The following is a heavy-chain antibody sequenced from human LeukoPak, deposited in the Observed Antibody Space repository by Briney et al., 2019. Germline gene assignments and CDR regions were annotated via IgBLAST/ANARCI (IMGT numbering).Heavy chain of an antibody. CDR1: GFTFSSYA. CDR2: ISYDGSNK. CDR3: ARVGPYYDSSGLAFDI. V-gene: IGHV3-30*04. Sequence: GGSLRLSCAASGFTFSSYAMHWVRQAPGKGLEWVAVISYDGSNKYYADSVKGRFTISRDNSKNTLYLQMNSLRAEDTAVYYCARVGPYYDSSGLAFDIWGQGTMVTVSS. D-gene: IGHD3-22*01. J-gene: IGHJ3*02.